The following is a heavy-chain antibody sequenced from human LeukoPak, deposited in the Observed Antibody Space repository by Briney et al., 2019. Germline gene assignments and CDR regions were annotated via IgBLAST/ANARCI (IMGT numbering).Heavy chain of an antibody. D-gene: IGHD3-9*01. CDR3: AKDGPDILTGYQYHYFDY. CDR1: GFTFSSYA. CDR2: ISYDGSNK. Sequence: PGGSLRLSCAASGFTFSSYAMHWVRQAPGKGLEWVAVISYDGSNKYYADSVKGRFTISRDNSKNTLYLQMNSLRAEDTAVYYCAKDGPDILTGYQYHYFDYWGQGTLVTVSS. J-gene: IGHJ4*02. V-gene: IGHV3-30-3*01.